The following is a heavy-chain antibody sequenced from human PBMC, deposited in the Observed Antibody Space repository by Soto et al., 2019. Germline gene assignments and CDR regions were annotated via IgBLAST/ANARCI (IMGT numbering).Heavy chain of an antibody. D-gene: IGHD1-7*01. V-gene: IGHV1-3*01. CDR1: GGTFSSYT. Sequence: ASVKVSCKASGGTFSSYTISWVRQAPGQGLEWMGWINAGNGNTKYSQKFQGRVTITRDTSASTAYMELSSLRSEDTAVYYCASRITGTTECVYWGQGTLVTVSS. CDR3: ASRITGTTECVY. CDR2: INAGNGNT. J-gene: IGHJ4*02.